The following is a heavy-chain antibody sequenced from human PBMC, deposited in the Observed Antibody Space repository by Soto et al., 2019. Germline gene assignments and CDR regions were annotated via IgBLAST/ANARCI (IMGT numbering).Heavy chain of an antibody. CDR1: GYTFTSYA. V-gene: IGHV1-3*01. J-gene: IGHJ4*02. CDR3: ARAFIALRYFDWSPGFGY. Sequence: GASVKVSCKASGYTFTSYATHWVRQAPGQRLEWMGWINAGNGNTKYSQKFQGRVTITRDTSASTAYMELSSLRSEDTAVYYCARAFIALRYFDWSPGFGYWGQGTLVTVSS. CDR2: INAGNGNT. D-gene: IGHD3-9*01.